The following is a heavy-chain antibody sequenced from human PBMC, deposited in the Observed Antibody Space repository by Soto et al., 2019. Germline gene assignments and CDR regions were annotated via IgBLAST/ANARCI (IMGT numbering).Heavy chain of an antibody. CDR3: AREKCSGGSCYSD. Sequence: GGSLRLSCAASGFTFSSYSMNWVRQAPGKGLEWVSYISSSSSTIYYADSVKGRFTISRDNAKNSLYLQMNSLRAEDTAVYYCAREKCSGGSCYSDWGQGTLVTVSS. V-gene: IGHV3-48*01. CDR1: GFTFSSYS. CDR2: ISSSSSTI. D-gene: IGHD2-15*01. J-gene: IGHJ4*02.